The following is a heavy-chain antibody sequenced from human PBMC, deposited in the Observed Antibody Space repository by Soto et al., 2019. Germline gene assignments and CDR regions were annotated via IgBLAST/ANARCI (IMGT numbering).Heavy chain of an antibody. D-gene: IGHD6-19*01. CDR1: GGTFSSYG. CDR2: IIPIFGTA. CDR3: ARVGMAGGHTWFDP. J-gene: IGHJ5*02. Sequence: SGKVSCKASGGTFSSYGISWVRQAPGQGLEWMGGIIPIFGTANYAQKFQGRVTITADESTSTAYMELSSLRSEDTAVYYCARVGMAGGHTWFDPWGQGTLVTVSS. V-gene: IGHV1-69*13.